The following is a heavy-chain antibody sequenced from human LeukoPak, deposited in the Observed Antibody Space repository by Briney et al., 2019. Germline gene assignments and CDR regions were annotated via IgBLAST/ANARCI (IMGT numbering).Heavy chain of an antibody. Sequence: PSETLSLTCTVSGGSISSGSYYWSWIRQPAGKGLEWIGRIYTSGSTNYNPSLKSRVTISVDTSKNQFSLKLSSVTAADTAVYYCARRSYYYDSSGYYQIFDYWGQGTLVTVSS. J-gene: IGHJ4*02. CDR2: IYTSGST. D-gene: IGHD3-22*01. CDR3: ARRSYYYDSSGYYQIFDY. CDR1: GGSISSGSYY. V-gene: IGHV4-61*02.